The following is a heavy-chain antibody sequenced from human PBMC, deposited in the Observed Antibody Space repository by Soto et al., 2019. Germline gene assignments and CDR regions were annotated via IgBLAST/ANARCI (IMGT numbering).Heavy chain of an antibody. CDR3: ARDRIAARREGVRRDAFDI. V-gene: IGHV1-3*01. J-gene: IGHJ3*02. D-gene: IGHD6-6*01. CDR1: GYTFTSYA. Sequence: QVPLVQSGAEVKKPGASVKVSCKASGYTFTSYAMHWVRQAPGQRLEWMGWINAGNGNTKYSQKFQGRVTITRDTSASTAYMELSSLRSEDTAVYYCARDRIAARREGVRRDAFDIWGQGTMVTVSS. CDR2: INAGNGNT.